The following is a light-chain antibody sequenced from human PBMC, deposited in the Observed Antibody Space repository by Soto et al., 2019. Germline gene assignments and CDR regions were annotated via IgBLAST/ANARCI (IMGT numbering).Light chain of an antibody. CDR3: QHSNSYPQA. J-gene: IGKJ1*01. Sequence: DIQMTQSPSTLSASVGDRVTITCRASQSISSWLAWYQQKAGKAPKLLIYTASSLQSGVPSRFSGSGSGTEFTLTISSLQPDDFASYYCQHSNSYPQAFGQGTMVDI. V-gene: IGKV1-5*03. CDR2: TAS. CDR1: QSISSW.